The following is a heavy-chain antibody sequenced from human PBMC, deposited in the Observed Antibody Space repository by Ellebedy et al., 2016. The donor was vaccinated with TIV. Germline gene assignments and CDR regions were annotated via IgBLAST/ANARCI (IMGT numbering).Heavy chain of an antibody. CDR1: GFTFSSYW. Sequence: GESLKISCAASGFTFSSYWMSWVRQAPGKGPEWVAHIKEDGSQKYYVDSVEGRFSISRDNAKNSLYLQMHGLRAEDTAMYYCTRDPKREQPPEYWGQGTLVTVSS. J-gene: IGHJ4*02. CDR2: IKEDGSQK. V-gene: IGHV3-7*03. D-gene: IGHD1-26*01. CDR3: TRDPKREQPPEY.